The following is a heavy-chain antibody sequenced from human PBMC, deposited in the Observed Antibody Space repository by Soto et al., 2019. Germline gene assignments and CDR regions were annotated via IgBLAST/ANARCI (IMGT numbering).Heavy chain of an antibody. CDR1: GFSLNTNGEG. J-gene: IGHJ6*02. CDR3: AHRQRATTGRPRGMDV. CDR2: IYWNDDK. D-gene: IGHD1-1*01. Sequence: SGPTLVNPTQTLTLTCTFSGFSLNTNGEGVAWIRQPPGKALEWLAVIYWNDDKRHSPSLKSRLTITKGTSKNQVVLTMTNMDPVDTATYYCAHRQRATTGRPRGMDVWGLGTTVTVSS. V-gene: IGHV2-5*01.